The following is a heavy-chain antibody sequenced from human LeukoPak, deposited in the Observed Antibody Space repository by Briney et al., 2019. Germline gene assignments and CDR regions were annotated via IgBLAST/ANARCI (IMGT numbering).Heavy chain of an antibody. CDR3: AKEGYYYDSSGYNYYYGMDV. V-gene: IGHV3-30*18. Sequence: PGRSLRLSCAASGFTFSSYGMHWVRQAPGKGLEWVAVISYDGSNKYYADSVKGRFTISRDNSKNTLYLQMNSLRAEDTAVYYCAKEGYYYDSSGYNYYYGMDVWGQGITVTVSS. D-gene: IGHD3-22*01. CDR1: GFTFSSYG. J-gene: IGHJ6*02. CDR2: ISYDGSNK.